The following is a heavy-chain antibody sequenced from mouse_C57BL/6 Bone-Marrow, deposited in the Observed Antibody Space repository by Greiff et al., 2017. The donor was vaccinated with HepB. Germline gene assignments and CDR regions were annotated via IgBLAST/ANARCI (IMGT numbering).Heavy chain of an antibody. J-gene: IGHJ1*03. V-gene: IGHV5-4*01. CDR1: GFTFSSYA. Sequence: DVHLVESGGGLVKPGGSLKLSCAASGFTFSSYAMSWVRQTPEKRLEWVATISDGGSYTYYPDNVKGRFTISRDNAKNNLYLQMSHLKSEDTAMYYCARDRGTPVVFWYFDVWGTGTTVTVSS. CDR2: ISDGGSYT. D-gene: IGHD1-1*01. CDR3: ARDRGTPVVFWYFDV.